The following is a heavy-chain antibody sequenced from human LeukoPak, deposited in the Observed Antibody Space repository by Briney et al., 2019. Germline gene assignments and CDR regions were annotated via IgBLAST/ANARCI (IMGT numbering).Heavy chain of an antibody. CDR3: ARRGGSGRSFDY. V-gene: IGHV4-39*02. D-gene: IGHD3-10*01. J-gene: IGHJ4*02. Sequence: PSETLSLTCTVSGDSISSSSYYWGWIRQPPGKGLEWIGSINTSGSTYYNPSRKSRSTISVDTSKNHFSLNLSSVPASDTAVYYCARRGGSGRSFDYWGQGILVTVSS. CDR2: INTSGST. CDR1: GDSISSSSYY.